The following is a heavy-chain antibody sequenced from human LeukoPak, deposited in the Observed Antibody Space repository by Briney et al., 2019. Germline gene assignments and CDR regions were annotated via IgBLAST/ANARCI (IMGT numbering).Heavy chain of an antibody. D-gene: IGHD2-15*01. V-gene: IGHV1-2*02. CDR3: AREIRYCSGGSCDIYYYYGMDV. CDR2: INPNSGGT. Sequence: ASVKVSCQPSGYTFTGYYMHWVRQAPGQGLEGMGWINPNSGGTHHAQKVQGTVTITRSTSISTAYLEVSRLRSDDTAGYYCAREIRYCSGGSCDIYYYYGMDVWGQGTTVTVSS. J-gene: IGHJ6*02. CDR1: GYTFTGYY.